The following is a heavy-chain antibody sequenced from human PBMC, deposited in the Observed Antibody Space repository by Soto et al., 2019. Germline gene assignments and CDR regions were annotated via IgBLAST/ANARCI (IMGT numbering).Heavy chain of an antibody. CDR3: AVDVGATRRY. Sequence: EVQLVESGGGLVQPGGSLRLSCAASGFTFSDNYIDLVRLAPGQGLEGVGRSRNKAQRYTTQYAASVKGRFTISRDDSKNSVNLEMNSLRTEDTAVYYCAVDVGATRRYWGQGMLVTGSS. CDR1: GFTFSDNY. V-gene: IGHV3-72*01. CDR2: SRNKAQRYTT. J-gene: IGHJ4*02. D-gene: IGHD5-12*01.